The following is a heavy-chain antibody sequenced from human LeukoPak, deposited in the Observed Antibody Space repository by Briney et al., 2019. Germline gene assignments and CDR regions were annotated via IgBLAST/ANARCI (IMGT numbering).Heavy chain of an antibody. J-gene: IGHJ4*02. CDR2: VSDTGRA. D-gene: IGHD3-9*01. Sequence: SETLSLTRTVSGGSITGYYWTWIRQTAGKGLGWMGRVSDTGRAYYNPSLDRRVTISLDTSNNRFSLKVTSVTAADTAVYYCARGTDMTPLTGYYSFVYWGQGALVSVSS. V-gene: IGHV4-4*07. CDR1: GGSITGYY. CDR3: ARGTDMTPLTGYYSFVY.